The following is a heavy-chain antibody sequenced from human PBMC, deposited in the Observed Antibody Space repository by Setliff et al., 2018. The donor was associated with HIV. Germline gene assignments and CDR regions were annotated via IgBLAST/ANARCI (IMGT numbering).Heavy chain of an antibody. Sequence: PGGSLRLSCGASGFTFKTFAMHWVRQAPGKGLEWVSVITYDGSRKYYADSVKGRFTISRDNSKNTLYLQMNSLRAEDTAVYYCAKDITMIVVVMAPGDDYWGQGTLVTVSS. CDR3: AKDITMIVVVMAPGDDY. CDR2: ITYDGSRK. J-gene: IGHJ4*02. V-gene: IGHV3-30*01. CDR1: GFTFKTFA. D-gene: IGHD3-22*01.